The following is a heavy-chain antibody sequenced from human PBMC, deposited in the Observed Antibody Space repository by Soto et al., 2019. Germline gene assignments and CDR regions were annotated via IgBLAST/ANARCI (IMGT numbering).Heavy chain of an antibody. D-gene: IGHD3-9*01. CDR2: TTYGGDFT. J-gene: IGHJ4*02. CDR1: GFTFSNYA. V-gene: IGHV3-23*01. Sequence: PGGSLRLSCAASGFTFSNYALNWVRQAPGKGLEWVSTTTYGGDFTHYAESVKGRFTVSRDNSKNMLYLQMSSLRVEDTALYYCARDPSTGSDDYWGRGTLVTVSS. CDR3: ARDPSTGSDDY.